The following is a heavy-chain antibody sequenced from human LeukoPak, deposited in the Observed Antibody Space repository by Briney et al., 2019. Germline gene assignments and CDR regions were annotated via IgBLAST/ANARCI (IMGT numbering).Heavy chain of an antibody. CDR3: AGRRYYFDY. Sequence: GSLRLSCEASGFSFSTYSMNWVRQPPGKGLEWIGEINHSGSTNYNPSLKSRVTISVDTSKNQFSLKLSSVTAADTAVYYCAGRRYYFDYWGQGTLVTVSS. J-gene: IGHJ4*02. CDR1: GFSFSTYS. V-gene: IGHV4-34*08. CDR2: INHSGST.